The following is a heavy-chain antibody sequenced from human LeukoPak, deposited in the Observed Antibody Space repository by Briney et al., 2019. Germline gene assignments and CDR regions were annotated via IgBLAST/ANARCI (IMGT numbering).Heavy chain of an antibody. V-gene: IGHV3-23*01. CDR1: GFTFSSYA. D-gene: IGHD3-10*01. CDR3: SKDPTMIRGVY. Sequence: GGSLRLSCAASGFTFSSYAMSWVRQAPGKGLEWVSAISGSGGSTYYADSVKGRFTISRDNSKNTLYLQMNSPRAEDTAVYYCSKDPTMIRGVYWGQGTLVTVSS. CDR2: ISGSGGST. J-gene: IGHJ4*02.